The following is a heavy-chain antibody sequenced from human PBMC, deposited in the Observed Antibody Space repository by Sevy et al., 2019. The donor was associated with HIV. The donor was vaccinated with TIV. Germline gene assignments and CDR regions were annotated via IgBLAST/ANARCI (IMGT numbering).Heavy chain of an antibody. CDR2: ISGSGGST. Sequence: GGSLRLSCAASRFTFVTYAMNWVRQAPGKGLEWVSGISGSGGSTYYADSVKGRVTISRVNSKNTLCLQMNSLGAEDTAVYYCAKDVYDSSGYYPRGAFDIWGQGTMVTVSS. CDR3: AKDVYDSSGYYPRGAFDI. D-gene: IGHD3-22*01. CDR1: RFTFVTYA. J-gene: IGHJ3*02. V-gene: IGHV3-23*01.